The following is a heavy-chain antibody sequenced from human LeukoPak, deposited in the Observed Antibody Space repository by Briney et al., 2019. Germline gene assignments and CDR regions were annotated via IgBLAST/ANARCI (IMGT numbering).Heavy chain of an antibody. CDR1: GYTFTNSY. Sequence: ASVKVSCKASGYTFTNSYIHWVRRAPGQVLEWMGLINPDGGNTNYAQNFQGRVTLTRDTSTSTVYMELSSLRSEDTAVYYCARGAEVYGDYAFDYWGQGTLVTVSS. D-gene: IGHD4-17*01. V-gene: IGHV1-46*01. CDR3: ARGAEVYGDYAFDY. J-gene: IGHJ4*02. CDR2: INPDGGNT.